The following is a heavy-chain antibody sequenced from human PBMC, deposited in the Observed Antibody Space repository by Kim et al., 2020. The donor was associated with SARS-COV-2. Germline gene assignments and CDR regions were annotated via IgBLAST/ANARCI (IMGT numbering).Heavy chain of an antibody. Sequence: ADSVKCRFTIYRDNATTTVYLQMNRRGAEDTAVYYCARNHLKSGGNAVDYWGQGTLVTVSS. J-gene: IGHJ4*02. D-gene: IGHD1-26*01. CDR3: ARNHLKSGGNAVDY. V-gene: IGHV3-74*01.